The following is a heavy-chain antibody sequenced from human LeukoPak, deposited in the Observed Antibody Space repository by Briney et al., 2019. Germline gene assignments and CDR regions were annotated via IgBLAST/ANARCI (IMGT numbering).Heavy chain of an antibody. CDR3: ARVLSGGIAVAGTFDY. D-gene: IGHD6-19*01. CDR1: GYTFTGYY. V-gene: IGHV1-2*02. J-gene: IGHJ4*02. Sequence: RASVKVSCKASGYTFTGYYMHWVRQAPGQGLERMGWINPNSGGTNYAQKFQGRVTMTRDTSISTAYMELSRLRSDDTAVYYCARVLSGGIAVAGTFDYWGQGTLVTVSS. CDR2: INPNSGGT.